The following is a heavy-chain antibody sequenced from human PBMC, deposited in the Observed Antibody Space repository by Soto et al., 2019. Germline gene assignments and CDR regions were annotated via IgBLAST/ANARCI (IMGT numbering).Heavy chain of an antibody. CDR2: ISWNSGSI. CDR1: GFTFDDYA. Sequence: EVQLVESGGGLVQPGRSLRLSCAASGFTFDDYAMHWVRQAPGKGLEWVSGISWNSGSIGYADSVKGRFTISRDNAKNSLYLQMNSLRAEDTALYYCAKDMTYGSGSFPDYWGQGTLVTVSS. D-gene: IGHD3-10*01. J-gene: IGHJ4*02. CDR3: AKDMTYGSGSFPDY. V-gene: IGHV3-9*01.